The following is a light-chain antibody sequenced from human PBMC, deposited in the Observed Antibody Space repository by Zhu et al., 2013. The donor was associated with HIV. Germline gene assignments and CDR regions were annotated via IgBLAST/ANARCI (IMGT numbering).Light chain of an antibody. CDR2: GAS. Sequence: EIVLTQSPATLSLSPGERASLSCRASQSVSSNLAWYQQKPGQAPRLLIYGASTRATGVPARFSGSGSGTEFTLTINSLQSEDFAVYYCQQYNNWPRTFGQGTKVEIK. J-gene: IGKJ1*01. V-gene: IGKV3-15*01. CDR1: QSVSSN. CDR3: QQYNNWPRT.